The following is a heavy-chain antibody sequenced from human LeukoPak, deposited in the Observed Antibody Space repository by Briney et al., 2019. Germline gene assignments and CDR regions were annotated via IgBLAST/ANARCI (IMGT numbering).Heavy chain of an antibody. V-gene: IGHV1-2*02. J-gene: IGHJ1*01. CDR3: ARGDGYNLLYFQH. CDR1: GYTFTGYY. D-gene: IGHD5-24*01. CDR2: INPNTGAT. Sequence: ASVTVSCKASGYTFTGYYMHWVRQAPGQGLEWMGWINPNTGATNYAQKFQGRGTINRDTSISTAYMELSRLRSDDTAVYYCARGDGYNLLYFQHWGQGTLVTVSS.